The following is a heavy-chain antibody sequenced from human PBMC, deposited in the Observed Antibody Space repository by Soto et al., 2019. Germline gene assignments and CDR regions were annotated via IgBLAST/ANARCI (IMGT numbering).Heavy chain of an antibody. D-gene: IGHD2-2*01. CDR2: IYSCGST. CDR1: GFTVSSNY. V-gene: IGHV3-66*03. CDR3: ARGRGVGYCSATSSVWCDH. Sequence: GGSLRLSCAASGFTVSSNYTSWVRQAPGKGLEWVSVIYSCGSTYYADSVKGRFTISRDNSKNTLYLQMNSLRTEDTAVYYCARGRGVGYCSATSSVWCDHWGQGNVVTVAS. J-gene: IGHJ5*02.